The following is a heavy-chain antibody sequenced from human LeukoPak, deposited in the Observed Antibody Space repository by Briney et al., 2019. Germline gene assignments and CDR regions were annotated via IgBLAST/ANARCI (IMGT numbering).Heavy chain of an antibody. CDR2: ISETGGTT. CDR1: GFTFSSYA. CDR3: AKDTSIGRYCTNGVCSPFDY. J-gene: IGHJ4*02. V-gene: IGHV3-23*01. Sequence: GGSLRLSCAGSGFTFSSYAMSWVRQAPGKELEWVSAISETGGTTYDADSVKGRLTISRDNSKSTLYLQMNSLRAEDTAVYYCAKDTSIGRYCTNGVCSPFDYWGQGTLVTVSS. D-gene: IGHD2-8*01.